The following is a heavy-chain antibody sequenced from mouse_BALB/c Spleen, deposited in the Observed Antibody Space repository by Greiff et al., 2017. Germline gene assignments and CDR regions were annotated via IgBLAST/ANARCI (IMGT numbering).Heavy chain of an antibody. CDR1: GYTFTDYN. D-gene: IGHD1-1*02. V-gene: IGHV1S29*02. CDR3: ARGGEYGPDRAWFAD. J-gene: IGHJ3*01. Sequence: VQLQQSGPELVKPGASVKISCKASGYTFTDYNMHWVKQSHGKSLEWIGYIYPYNGGTGYNQKFKSKATLTVDNSSSTAYMELRSLTSEDSAVYYCARGGEYGPDRAWFADWGQGTLVTVSA. CDR2: IYPYNGGT.